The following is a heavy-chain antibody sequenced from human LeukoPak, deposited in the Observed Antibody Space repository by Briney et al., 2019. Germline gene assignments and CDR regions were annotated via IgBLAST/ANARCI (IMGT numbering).Heavy chain of an antibody. CDR3: ARETIAAAYFDY. CDR2: INQDASEK. J-gene: IGHJ4*02. CDR1: GFTFSSHW. V-gene: IGHV3-7*01. D-gene: IGHD6-6*01. Sequence: GGSLRLSCAASGFTFSSHWMNWVRQAPGKGLEWVANINQDASEKYYVDSVKGRFTISRDNAKDSLYLQMNSLRAEDTAVYYCARETIAAAYFDYWGQGTLVTVSS.